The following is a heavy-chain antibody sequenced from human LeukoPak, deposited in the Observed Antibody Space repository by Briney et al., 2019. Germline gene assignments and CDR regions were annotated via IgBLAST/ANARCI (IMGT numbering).Heavy chain of an antibody. Sequence: PGGSLRLSCAASGFGFSNFWMSWVRQAPGKRPEWVANIKEDGSLKNYVDSVEGRFTVSRDNAKNSLYLQMNSLRAEDTAVYYCAELGITMIGGVWGKGTTVTISS. J-gene: IGHJ6*04. D-gene: IGHD3-10*02. CDR2: IKEDGSLK. V-gene: IGHV3-7*01. CDR3: AELGITMIGGV. CDR1: GFGFSNFW.